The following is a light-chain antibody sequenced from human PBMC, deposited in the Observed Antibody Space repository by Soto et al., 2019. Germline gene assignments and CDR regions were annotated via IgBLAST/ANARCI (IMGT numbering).Light chain of an antibody. CDR1: QSISSY. Sequence: DFQMTQSPSSLSASVGDRVTITFRASQSISSYLNWYQHKPGKAPKLLIYAASSLQSGVPSRFSGSGSGTDFTLTISSLQPEDFATYYCQQSYSTPYTFGQGTRLEIK. V-gene: IGKV1-39*01. J-gene: IGKJ5*01. CDR2: AAS. CDR3: QQSYSTPYT.